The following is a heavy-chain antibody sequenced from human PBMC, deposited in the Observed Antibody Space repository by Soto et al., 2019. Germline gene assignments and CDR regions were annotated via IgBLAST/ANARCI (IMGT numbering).Heavy chain of an antibody. J-gene: IGHJ6*02. D-gene: IGHD3-3*01. CDR2: ISCYNGKT. CDR3: ARDAPPPELRFLEWHKYDYNGMDV. V-gene: IGHV1-18*01. Sequence: ASVKVSCKTSGYSFTAYGISWVRQAPGQGLEWMGWISCYNGKTKYAQKVQGRVTMTTDTSTSTAYMEVRSLRSDDTAIYYCARDAPPPELRFLEWHKYDYNGMDVWGQGNTVNVSS. CDR1: GYSFTAYG.